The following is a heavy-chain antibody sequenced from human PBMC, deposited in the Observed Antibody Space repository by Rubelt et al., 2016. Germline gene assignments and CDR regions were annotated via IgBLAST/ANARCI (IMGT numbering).Heavy chain of an antibody. J-gene: IGHJ5*02. Sequence: EVQLVESGGGLVQPGGSLRLSCAASGFTVSSNYMSWVRQAPGKGLEWVSLIYSGGSTYYADSVKGRFTISRDNAKNTLYLQMNSLRAEDTGVYYCAREVRWSTGWFDPWGQGTLVTVSS. D-gene: IGHD4-23*01. CDR3: AREVRWSTGWFDP. CDR2: IYSGGST. CDR1: GFTVSSNY. V-gene: IGHV3-66*01.